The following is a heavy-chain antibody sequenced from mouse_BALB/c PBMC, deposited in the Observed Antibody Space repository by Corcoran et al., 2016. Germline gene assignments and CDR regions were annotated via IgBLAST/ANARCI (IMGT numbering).Heavy chain of an antibody. CDR3: TRGIYYATMDY. CDR1: GYTFTSYV. J-gene: IGHJ4*01. CDR2: INPYNDGT. D-gene: IGHD2-1*01. Sequence: EVQLQQSGPELVKPGASVKMSCKASGYTFTSYVMHWVKQKPGQGLEWIGYINPYNDGTKYNEKFKGKATLTSDKSSSTAYMELSSLTSEDSAVYYCTRGIYYATMDYWGQGTSVTVSS. V-gene: IGHV1S136*01.